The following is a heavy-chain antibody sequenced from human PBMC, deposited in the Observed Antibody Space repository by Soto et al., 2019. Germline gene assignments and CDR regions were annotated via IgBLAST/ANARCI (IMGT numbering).Heavy chain of an antibody. J-gene: IGHJ6*03. V-gene: IGHV1-18*01. CDR2: ISAYNGNT. Sequence: QDQLVQSGVEVKKPGASVKVSCKASGYSFTNYGITWVRQAPGQGFEWMGWISAYNGNTKNAQKLQGRVTMTTDASRSTAYLELRSLTSDDTAVYYRARDRGVAPPVAGNTHYYYYMDVWGKGTTVTVSS. CDR3: ARDRGVAPPVAGNTHYYYYMDV. CDR1: GYSFTNYG. D-gene: IGHD6-19*01.